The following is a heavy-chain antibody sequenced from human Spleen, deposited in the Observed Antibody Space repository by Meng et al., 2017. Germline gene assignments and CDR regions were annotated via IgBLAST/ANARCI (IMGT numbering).Heavy chain of an antibody. CDR2: IYNSGST. V-gene: IGHV4-61*02. CDR1: GDPFSSGFYH. Sequence: SETLSLTCTVSGDPFSSGFYHLAWIRQPAGKGLEWIGRIYNSGSTNYNPSLKSRVTVSADTSKNQISLRLRSVTAGDTAVYYCARVPAATVAAFDIWGRGTMVTVSS. D-gene: IGHD2-2*01. J-gene: IGHJ3*02. CDR3: ARVPAATVAAFDI.